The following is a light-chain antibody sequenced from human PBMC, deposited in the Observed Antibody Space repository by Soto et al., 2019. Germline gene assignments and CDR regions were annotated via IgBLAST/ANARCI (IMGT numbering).Light chain of an antibody. CDR1: QSVSSN. CDR2: GAS. V-gene: IGKV3-15*01. J-gene: IGKJ1*01. CDR3: QQYNXWPRT. Sequence: EIVMTQSPATLSVSPGERATLSCRASQSVSSNLAWYQQKPGQAPRLLIYGASTRATGIPARFSGSGSGTEFTLTISSLQSEDFVVYYCQQYNXWPRTFGQXXKV.